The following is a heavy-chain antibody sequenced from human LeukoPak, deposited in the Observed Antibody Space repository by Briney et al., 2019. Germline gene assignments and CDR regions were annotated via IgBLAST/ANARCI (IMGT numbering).Heavy chain of an antibody. Sequence: PSETLSLTCTVSGYSISSGYYWGWIRPPPGKGLEWIGSIYHSGSTYYNPSLKSRVTISVDTSKNQFSLKLSSVTAADTAVYYCARDSVLKTGSYYYYYMDVWGKGTTVTISS. V-gene: IGHV4-38-2*02. J-gene: IGHJ6*03. D-gene: IGHD3-10*01. CDR3: ARDSVLKTGSYYYYYMDV. CDR1: GYSISSGYY. CDR2: IYHSGST.